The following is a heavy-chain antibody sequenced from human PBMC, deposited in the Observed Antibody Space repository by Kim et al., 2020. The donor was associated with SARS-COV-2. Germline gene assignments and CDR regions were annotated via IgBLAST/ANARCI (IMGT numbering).Heavy chain of an antibody. J-gene: IGHJ3*02. D-gene: IGHD3-10*01. CDR3: ARQGKQINAFDI. Sequence: RYSPYFQGQVTNSADKSIRTAYLQWSSLKASDTAMYYCARQGKQINAFDIWGQGTMVTVSS. V-gene: IGHV5-51*01.